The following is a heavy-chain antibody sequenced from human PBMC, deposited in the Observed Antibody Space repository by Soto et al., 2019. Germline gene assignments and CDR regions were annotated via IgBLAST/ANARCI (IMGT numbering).Heavy chain of an antibody. Sequence: QVQLQESGPGLVKASETLSLICTVSGDSVSSGTYYWSWIRQPPGKGLEWIGYIFSSGSTKYNPSLRSRVSISADTSKNHFSLKVISVTAADTAVYYCAREGWYGRRWNGFDFWGQGTLVTFSS. V-gene: IGHV4-61*03. D-gene: IGHD6-13*01. CDR1: GDSVSSGTYY. J-gene: IGHJ4*02. CDR3: AREGWYGRRWNGFDF. CDR2: IFSSGST.